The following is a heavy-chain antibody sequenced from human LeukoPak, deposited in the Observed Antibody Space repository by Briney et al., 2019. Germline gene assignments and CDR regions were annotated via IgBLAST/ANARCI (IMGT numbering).Heavy chain of an antibody. CDR1: GFTFSSYW. J-gene: IGHJ4*02. CDR2: INSDGSST. CDR3: ARGGGNDYGDY. Sequence: GGSLRLSCAASGFTFSSYWMHWVRQAPGKGLVWVSRINSDGSSTSYADSVKGRFTTSRDNAKNMLYLQMNSLRAEDTAVYYCARGGGNDYGDYWGQGTLVTVSS. V-gene: IGHV3-74*01.